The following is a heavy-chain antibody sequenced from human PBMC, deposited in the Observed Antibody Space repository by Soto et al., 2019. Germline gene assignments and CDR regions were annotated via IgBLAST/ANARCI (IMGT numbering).Heavy chain of an antibody. Sequence: EVQLVESGEGLVQPGGSLRLSCAASGFTFSSYAMHWVRQAPGKGLEYVSAMSSNGGSTYYADSVKGRFSISRDNSKNTLYRPMGSLRAADMAVYYCARGGYDFWSGYYRPEGYFDLWGRGTLVTVSS. CDR2: MSSNGGST. J-gene: IGHJ2*01. CDR3: ARGGYDFWSGYYRPEGYFDL. CDR1: GFTFSSYA. D-gene: IGHD3-3*01. V-gene: IGHV3-64*02.